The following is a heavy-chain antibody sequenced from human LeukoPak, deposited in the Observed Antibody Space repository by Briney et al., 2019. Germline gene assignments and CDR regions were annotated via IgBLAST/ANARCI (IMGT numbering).Heavy chain of an antibody. CDR2: ISYDGSNK. V-gene: IGHV3-30*03. Sequence: PGGSLRLSCAASGFTFSSYGMHWVRQAPGKGLEWVAVISYDGSNKYYADSVKGRFTISRDNSKNTLYLQMNSLRAEDTAVYYCARDRNSYAYYYGSGSYYRESFDYWGQGTLVTVSS. J-gene: IGHJ4*02. D-gene: IGHD3-10*01. CDR3: ARDRNSYAYYYGSGSYYRESFDY. CDR1: GFTFSSYG.